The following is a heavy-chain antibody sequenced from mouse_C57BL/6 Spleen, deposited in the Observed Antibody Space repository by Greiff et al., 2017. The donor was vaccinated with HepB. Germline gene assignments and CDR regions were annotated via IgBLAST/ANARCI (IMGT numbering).Heavy chain of an antibody. V-gene: IGHV1-81*01. CDR2: IYPRSGNT. CDR1: GYTFTSYG. D-gene: IGHD1-1*01. J-gene: IGHJ2*01. CDR3: ARGGVITTVVASDY. Sequence: VKLMESGAELARPGASVKLSCKASGYTFTSYGISWVKQRTGQGLEWIGEIYPRSGNTYYNEKFKGKATLTADKSSSTAYMELRSLTSEDSAVYFCARGGVITTVVASDYWGQGTTLTVSS.